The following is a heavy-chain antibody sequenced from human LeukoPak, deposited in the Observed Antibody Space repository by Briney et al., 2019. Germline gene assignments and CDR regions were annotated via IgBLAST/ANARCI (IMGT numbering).Heavy chain of an antibody. CDR1: GFTFSSYA. Sequence: GGSLRLSCAASGFTFSSYAMSWVRQAPGKGLEWVSVISGSGGSTFYADSVKGRFTISRDNSKNTLYLQMNSLRTEDTAVYYCAKVKVSTGGYDISTGLPPDYWGQGTLVTVSS. CDR3: AKVKVSTGGYDISTGLPPDY. V-gene: IGHV3-23*01. CDR2: ISGSGGST. J-gene: IGHJ4*02. D-gene: IGHD3-9*01.